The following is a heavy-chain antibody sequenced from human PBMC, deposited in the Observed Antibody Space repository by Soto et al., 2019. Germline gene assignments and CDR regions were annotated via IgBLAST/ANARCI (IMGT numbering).Heavy chain of an antibody. CDR3: ARPIAAIWFDP. D-gene: IGHD6-25*01. J-gene: IGHJ5*02. V-gene: IGHV3-30*03. Sequence: PGGSLRLSCAASGFTFSSYGMHWVRQAPGKGLEWVAVISYDGSNKYYADSVKGRFTISRDNSKNTLYLQMNSLRAEDTAVYYCARPIAAIWFDPWGQGTLVTVSS. CDR1: GFTFSSYG. CDR2: ISYDGSNK.